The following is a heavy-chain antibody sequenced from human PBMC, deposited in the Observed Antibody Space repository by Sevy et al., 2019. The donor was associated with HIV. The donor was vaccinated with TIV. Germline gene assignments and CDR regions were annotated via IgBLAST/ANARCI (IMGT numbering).Heavy chain of an antibody. CDR2: IIPIFGTA. CDR1: GGTFSSYA. J-gene: IGHJ3*02. Sequence: ASVKVSCKASGGTFSSYAISWVRQAPGQGLEWMGGIIPIFGTANYAQTFQGRVTITADESTSTAYMELSSLRSEDTAVYYCARVVPGIAAAGIGAFDIWGQGTMVTVSS. D-gene: IGHD6-13*01. CDR3: ARVVPGIAAAGIGAFDI. V-gene: IGHV1-69*13.